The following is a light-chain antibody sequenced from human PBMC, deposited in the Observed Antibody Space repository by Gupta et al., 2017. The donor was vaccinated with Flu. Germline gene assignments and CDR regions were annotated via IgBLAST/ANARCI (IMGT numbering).Light chain of an antibody. CDR1: DSISSY. Sequence: ETVLTPSSSTLVLSPGERATLSSMASDSISSYLECYQQKPSQAPRLLIYAASNRATGIPARFSGSGSGTYFTLTISILAPEDFAVYYCQQRTNWPQTFGQGTKVEIK. V-gene: IGKV3-11*01. CDR2: AAS. CDR3: QQRTNWPQT. J-gene: IGKJ1*01.